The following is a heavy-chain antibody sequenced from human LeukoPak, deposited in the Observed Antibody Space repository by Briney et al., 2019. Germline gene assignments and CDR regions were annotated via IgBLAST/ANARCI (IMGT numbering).Heavy chain of an antibody. V-gene: IGHV3-74*01. D-gene: IGHD2-15*01. J-gene: IGHJ4*02. CDR2: ISRDGSST. CDR1: GFTFGKYW. CDR3: ARGRPHGSDY. Sequence: GGSLRLSCVASGFTFGKYWMSWVRRAPGKGLVWVSRISRDGSSTNYADSVKGRFTISRDNAKNTLYLQMNSLRVEDTAVYYCARGRPHGSDYWGQGTLVTVSS.